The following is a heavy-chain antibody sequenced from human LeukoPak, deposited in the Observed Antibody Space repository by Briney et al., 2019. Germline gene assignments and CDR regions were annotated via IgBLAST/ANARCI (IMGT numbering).Heavy chain of an antibody. J-gene: IGHJ4*02. D-gene: IGHD5-12*01. CDR1: GFTFSDCY. CDR2: ITSSGDDT. V-gene: IGHV3-11*01. CDR3: ASDIVATSGDF. Sequence: GGSLRLSCAASGFTFSDCYMSWIRQAPGKGLEWVAYITSSGDDTYYADSVKGRFTISRDNAKNALFLRMSSLRVEDTATYYCASDIVATSGDFWGQGTLVSVSS.